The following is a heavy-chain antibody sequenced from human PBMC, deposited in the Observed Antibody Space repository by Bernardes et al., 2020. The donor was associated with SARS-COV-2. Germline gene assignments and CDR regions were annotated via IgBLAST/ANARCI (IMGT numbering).Heavy chain of an antibody. CDR1: GYTFTAYF. Sequence: ASVKVSCKASGYTFTAYFIHWVRQAPGQRLEWMGWINPNTGGTNYVPKFQGRVTMTRDTSITTAYMELSWLGSDDTAIYYCARTRTTISTTGIPVDYWVQGTLVTVSS. CDR2: INPNTGGT. CDR3: ARTRTTISTTGIPVDY. V-gene: IGHV1-2*02. D-gene: IGHD2-21*02. J-gene: IGHJ4*02.